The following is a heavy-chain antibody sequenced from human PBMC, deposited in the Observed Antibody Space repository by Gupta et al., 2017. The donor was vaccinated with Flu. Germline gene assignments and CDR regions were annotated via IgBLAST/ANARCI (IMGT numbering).Heavy chain of an antibody. CDR1: TYG. D-gene: IGHD2-15*01. CDR2: VSRSDGTT. CDR3: ARRDIVVVVAAFDY. V-gene: IGHV3-23*01. J-gene: IGHJ4*02. Sequence: TYGMVWVRQGPGKGLEWVAGVSRSDGTTHYADSVRGRFTISTDDSQDTLYLQMNNLKAEDTAIYYCARRDIVVVVAAFDYWGPGTLFTVSS.